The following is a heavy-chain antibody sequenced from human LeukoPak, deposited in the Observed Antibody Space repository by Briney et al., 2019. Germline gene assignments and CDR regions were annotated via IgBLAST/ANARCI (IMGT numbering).Heavy chain of an antibody. J-gene: IGHJ5*02. V-gene: IGHV4-30-2*01. CDR1: GGSISSGGYS. CDR3: ARHITSIGVAVWNWFDP. D-gene: IGHD3-3*01. CDR2: IYHSGST. Sequence: SSETLSLTCAVSGGSISSGGYSWSWIRQPPGKGLEWIGYIYHSGSTYYNPSLKSRVTISVDRSKNQFSLKLSSVTAADTAVYYCARHITSIGVAVWNWFDPWGQGTLVTVSS.